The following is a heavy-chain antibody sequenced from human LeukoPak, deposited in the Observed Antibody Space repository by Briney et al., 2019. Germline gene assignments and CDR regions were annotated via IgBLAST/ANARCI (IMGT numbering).Heavy chain of an antibody. D-gene: IGHD3-9*01. Sequence: GGSLRLSCAASGFTFRSYAVHWVRQAPGKGLEWVAVTSNDGNNKYHADSVKGRFTISRDNSKNTLYLQMNSLRTEDTAVYYCAREIFYGLDIWGQGTTVTVSS. V-gene: IGHV3-30-3*01. CDR2: TSNDGNNK. J-gene: IGHJ6*02. CDR1: GFTFRSYA. CDR3: AREIFYGLDI.